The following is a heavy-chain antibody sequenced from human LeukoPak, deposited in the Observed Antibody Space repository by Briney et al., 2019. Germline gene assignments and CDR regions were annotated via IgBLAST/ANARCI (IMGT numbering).Heavy chain of an antibody. CDR3: ARRTDYGADTDDH. V-gene: IGHV3-30*02. D-gene: IGHD4-17*01. CDR2: IRVDRSDK. Sequence: PRGSLRPSCAASGFTFSFYGIHWVRQAPGEGLERVAFIRVDRSDKYYTDSVKGRFNVSRDNSKNTLYMHMNSLRVEDTAVYYCARRTDYGADTDDHWGQGALVTVSS. J-gene: IGHJ5*02. CDR1: GFTFSFYG.